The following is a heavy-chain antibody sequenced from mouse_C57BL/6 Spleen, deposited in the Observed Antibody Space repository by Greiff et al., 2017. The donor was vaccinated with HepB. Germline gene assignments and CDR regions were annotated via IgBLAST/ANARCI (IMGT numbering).Heavy chain of an antibody. D-gene: IGHD1-3*01. Sequence: QVQLKQSGAELVRPGTSVKVSCKASGYAFTNYLIEWVKQRPGQGLEWIGVINPGSGGTNYNEKFKGKATLTADKSSSTAYMQLSSLTSEDSAVYFCARRFNSFDYWGQGTTLTVSS. V-gene: IGHV1-54*01. CDR3: ARRFNSFDY. J-gene: IGHJ2*01. CDR2: INPGSGGT. CDR1: GYAFTNYL.